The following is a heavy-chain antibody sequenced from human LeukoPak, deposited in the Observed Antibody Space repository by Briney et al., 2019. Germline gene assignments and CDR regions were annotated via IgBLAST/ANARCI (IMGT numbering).Heavy chain of an antibody. CDR2: ISPTGSTT. CDR3: ARGPNSNWSGLDF. Sequence: GGSLRLSCTASGFSFSGHWMHWARHLPGKGLVWVSSISPTGSTTSYADSVKGRFTVSRDNAKNTLYLQVNNLRAEDTAVYYCARGPNSNWSGLDFWGQGTLLTVSS. J-gene: IGHJ4*02. CDR1: GFSFSGHW. D-gene: IGHD6-6*01. V-gene: IGHV3-74*01.